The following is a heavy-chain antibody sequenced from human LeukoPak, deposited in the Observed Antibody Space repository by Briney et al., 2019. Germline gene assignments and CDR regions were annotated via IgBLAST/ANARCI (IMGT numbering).Heavy chain of an antibody. CDR3: ARVVDYGWFDP. CDR1: GFTFSSYE. Sequence: GGSLRLSCAASGFTFSSYEMDWVRRAPGKGLEWVTNIKEDGTTIYYVDSVKGRFTISRDNAKNSLYLQMNSVRDEDTAVYYCARVVDYGWFDPWGQGTLVAASS. J-gene: IGHJ5*02. CDR2: IKEDGTTI. D-gene: IGHD3-16*01. V-gene: IGHV3-7*01.